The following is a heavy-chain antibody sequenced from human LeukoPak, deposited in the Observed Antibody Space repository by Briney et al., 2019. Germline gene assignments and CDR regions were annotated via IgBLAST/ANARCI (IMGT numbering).Heavy chain of an antibody. J-gene: IGHJ3*02. CDR2: IYYSGST. CDR3: AREGQEQEPGPRRLSIAVAGTPGAFDI. V-gene: IGHV4-59*01. D-gene: IGHD6-19*01. CDR1: GGSISSYY. Sequence: SETLSLTCTVSGGSISSYYWSWIRQPPGKGLEWIGYIYYSGSTNYNPSLKSRVTISVDTSKNQFSLKLSSVTAADTAVYYCAREGQEQEPGPRRLSIAVAGTPGAFDIWGQGTMVTVSS.